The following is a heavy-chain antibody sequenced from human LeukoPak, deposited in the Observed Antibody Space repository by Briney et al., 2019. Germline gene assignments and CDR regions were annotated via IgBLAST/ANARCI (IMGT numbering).Heavy chain of an antibody. V-gene: IGHV3-53*01. J-gene: IGHJ4*02. CDR2: IYSGGST. D-gene: IGHD6-19*01. CDR1: GFTVSSNY. CDR3: ARVLSGWYAVDY. Sequence: GGSLRLSCAASGFTVSSNYMSWVRQAPGKGLEWVSVIYSGGSTYYPDSVKGRFTISRDNSKNTLYLQMNSLRAEDTAVYYCARVLSGWYAVDYWGQGTLVTVSS.